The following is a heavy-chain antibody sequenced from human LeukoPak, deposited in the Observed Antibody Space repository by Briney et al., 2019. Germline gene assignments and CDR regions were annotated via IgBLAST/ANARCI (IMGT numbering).Heavy chain of an antibody. D-gene: IGHD6-13*01. CDR3: AKGGERSSSSSDY. J-gene: IGHJ4*02. CDR2: IKTDGSST. V-gene: IGHV3-74*01. Sequence: GGSLRLSCVASGFTFGTYWMHWVRQAPGKGLVWVSRIKTDGSSTSYADSVQGRFTISRDNAKNSLYLQMNNLRVDDTGVYFCAKGGERSSSSSDYWGQGTLVTVSS. CDR1: GFTFGTYW.